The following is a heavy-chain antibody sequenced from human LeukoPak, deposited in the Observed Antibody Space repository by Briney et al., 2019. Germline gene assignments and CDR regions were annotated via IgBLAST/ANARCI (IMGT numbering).Heavy chain of an antibody. CDR3: ARDGYRLSGYFYYMDV. J-gene: IGHJ6*03. CDR2: INTHNGDT. Sequence: ASVMVSCKASGYTFASFGITWVRQAPGQGLEWMGWINTHNGDTNYAQKLQGRVTMTTDTSTSTAYMELRSLRSDDTAVYYCARDGYRLSGYFYYMDVWGKGTTVTVSS. D-gene: IGHD2-2*03. CDR1: GYTFASFG. V-gene: IGHV1-18*01.